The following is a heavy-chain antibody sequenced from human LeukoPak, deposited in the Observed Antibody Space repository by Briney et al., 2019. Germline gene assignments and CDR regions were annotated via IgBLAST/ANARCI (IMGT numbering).Heavy chain of an antibody. CDR2: INPSGGST. V-gene: IGHV1-46*01. J-gene: IGHJ4*02. D-gene: IGHD3-22*01. CDR3: ATYYYDSSGYSPFDY. Sequence: ASVKVSCKASGYTFTNYYMHWVRQAPGQGLEWMGIINPSGGSTSYAQRFQGRVTMTRDTSTSTVYMELSSLRSDDTAVYYCATYYYDSSGYSPFDYWGQGTLVTVSS. CDR1: GYTFTNYY.